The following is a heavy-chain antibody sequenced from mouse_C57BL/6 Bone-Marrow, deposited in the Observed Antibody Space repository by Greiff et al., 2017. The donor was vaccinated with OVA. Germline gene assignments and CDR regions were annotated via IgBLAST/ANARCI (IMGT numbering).Heavy chain of an antibody. J-gene: IGHJ3*01. V-gene: IGHV1-69*01. CDR1: GYTFTSYW. CDR3: ARDGYDWFAY. Sequence: VKLQQPGAELVMPGASVKLSCKASGYTFTSYWMHWVKQRPGQGLEWIGEIDHSDSYTNYNQKFTGKSTLTVDKSSSTAYMQLSSLTSEDSAVYYCARDGYDWFAYWGQGTLVTVSA. CDR2: IDHSDSYT. D-gene: IGHD2-2*01.